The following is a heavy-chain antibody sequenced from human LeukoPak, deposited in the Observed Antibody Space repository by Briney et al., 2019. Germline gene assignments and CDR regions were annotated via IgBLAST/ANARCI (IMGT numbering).Heavy chain of an antibody. Sequence: ASVKVSCKASGYTFTSYGISWVRQAPGQGLEWMGWINPNSGGTNYAQKFQGRVTVTRDTSISTAYMELSRLRSDDTAVYYCARDTTGGIDYWGQGTLVTVSS. CDR1: GYTFTSYG. J-gene: IGHJ4*02. CDR3: ARDTTGGIDY. V-gene: IGHV1-2*02. D-gene: IGHD7-27*01. CDR2: INPNSGGT.